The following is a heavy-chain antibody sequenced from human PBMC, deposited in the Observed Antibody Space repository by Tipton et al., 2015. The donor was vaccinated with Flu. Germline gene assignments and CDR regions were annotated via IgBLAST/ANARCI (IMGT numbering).Heavy chain of an antibody. D-gene: IGHD6-13*01. CDR2: IYYSGSN. CDR1: GGSISSSSYY. Sequence: TLSLTCTVSGGSISSSSYYWGWIRQPPGKGLEWIGSIYYSGSNYYNPSLKSRVTISVDTSKSQFSLKLSSVTAADTAVYYCARDRIRAAAGSTLGYGMDVWGQGTTVTVSS. CDR3: ARDRIRAAAGSTLGYGMDV. J-gene: IGHJ6*02. V-gene: IGHV4-39*07.